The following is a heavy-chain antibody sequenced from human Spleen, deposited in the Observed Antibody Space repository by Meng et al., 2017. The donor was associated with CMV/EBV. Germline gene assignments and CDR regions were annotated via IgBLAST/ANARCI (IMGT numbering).Heavy chain of an antibody. CDR2: IYSGGSST. V-gene: IGHV3-NL1*01. CDR1: GFTFSSYG. J-gene: IGHJ4*02. Sequence: GGSLRLSCAASGFTFSSYGMHWVRQAPGKGLEWVSVIYSGGSSTYYADSVKGRFTISRDNSKNTLYLQMNSLRAEDTAVYYCAKNSMLCGGDCYGNWGQGTLVTVSS. D-gene: IGHD2-21*01. CDR3: AKNSMLCGGDCYGN.